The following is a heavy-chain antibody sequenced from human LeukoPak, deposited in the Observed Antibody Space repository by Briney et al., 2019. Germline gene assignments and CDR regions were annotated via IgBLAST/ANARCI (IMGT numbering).Heavy chain of an antibody. V-gene: IGHV4-59*01. CDR3: ARGGYYDILTGYYYGMDV. CDR1: GGSISSYY. Sequence: PSGTLSLTCTVSGGSISSYYWSWIRQPPGKGLKWMGYIYYSGSNNYNPSLKSRVPISVDTSKNQFSLKLSSVTAADTAVYYCARGGYYDILTGYYYGMDVWGQGTTVTVSS. D-gene: IGHD3-9*01. J-gene: IGHJ6*02. CDR2: IYYSGSN.